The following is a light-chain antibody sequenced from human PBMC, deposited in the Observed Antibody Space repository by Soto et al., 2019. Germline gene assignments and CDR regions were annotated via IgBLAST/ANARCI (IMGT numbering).Light chain of an antibody. V-gene: IGLV1-47*02. Sequence: QAVVTQPPSASGTPGQRVTISCSGRFSNIGSNYVYWYQQLPGTAPKLLIFTNDQRTSGVPGRFSGSTSGTSASLAISGLRSADEADYYCAGWDDSLRGWVFGGGTKLTVL. CDR2: TND. CDR1: FSNIGSNY. J-gene: IGLJ3*02. CDR3: AGWDDSLRGWV.